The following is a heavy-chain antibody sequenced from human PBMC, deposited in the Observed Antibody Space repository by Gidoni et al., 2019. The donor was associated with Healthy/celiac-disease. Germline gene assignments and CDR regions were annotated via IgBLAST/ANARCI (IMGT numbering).Heavy chain of an antibody. D-gene: IGHD3-16*01. CDR1: GGSISSSSYY. J-gene: IGHJ3*02. Sequence: QLQLPESGPGLVKPSETLSLTCTVSGGSISSSSYYWGWIRQPPGKGLEWIGSIYYSGSTYYNPSLKSRVTISVDTSKNQFSLKLSSVTAADTAVYYCARDSDDYVWGSRNEDAFDIWGQGTMVTVSS. V-gene: IGHV4-39*07. CDR2: IYYSGST. CDR3: ARDSDDYVWGSRNEDAFDI.